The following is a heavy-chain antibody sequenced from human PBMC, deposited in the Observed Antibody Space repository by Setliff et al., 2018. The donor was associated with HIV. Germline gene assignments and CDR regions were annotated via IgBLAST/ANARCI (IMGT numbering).Heavy chain of an antibody. Sequence: PSETLSLTCAVYGMSFSGYHWSWIRQTPGEGLEWIAEITHAGSTQYNPSLKSRVTMSADTSKNQFFLKLKSVTAGDTALYYCARVGRERLVTSGRYFDLWDRGTLVTVSS. CDR2: ITHAGST. CDR1: GMSFSGYH. J-gene: IGHJ2*01. CDR3: ARVGRERLVTSGRYFDL. V-gene: IGHV4-34*01.